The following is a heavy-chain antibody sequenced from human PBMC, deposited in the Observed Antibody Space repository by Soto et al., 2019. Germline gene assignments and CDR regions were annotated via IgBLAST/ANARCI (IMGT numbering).Heavy chain of an antibody. Sequence: DVQLVESGGGLVQPGGSLRLSCAASGITVSSNYMSWVRQAPGKGLEWVSVIHSGGSIDYADSVRGRFTISRDTSKNTLYLQMTSVRVEDTALYYCARVGEVVLVAGGGWGWLDPWGQGTLVTVSS. CDR3: ARVGEVVLVAGGGWGWLDP. J-gene: IGHJ5*02. V-gene: IGHV3-66*01. CDR1: GITVSSNY. CDR2: IHSGGSI. D-gene: IGHD2-2*01.